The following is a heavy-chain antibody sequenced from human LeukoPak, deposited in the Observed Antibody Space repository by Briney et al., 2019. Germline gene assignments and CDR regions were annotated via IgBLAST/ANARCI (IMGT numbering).Heavy chain of an antibody. V-gene: IGHV3-7*01. Sequence: GGSLRLSCAASGFTFSSYWMSWVRQAPGKGLEWVANIKQDGSEKYYVDSVKGRLTISRDNAKNSLYLQMNSLRAEDTAVYYCARDRASSWSNWFDPWGQGTLVTVSS. CDR2: IKQDGSEK. CDR1: GFTFSSYW. J-gene: IGHJ5*02. D-gene: IGHD6-13*01. CDR3: ARDRASSWSNWFDP.